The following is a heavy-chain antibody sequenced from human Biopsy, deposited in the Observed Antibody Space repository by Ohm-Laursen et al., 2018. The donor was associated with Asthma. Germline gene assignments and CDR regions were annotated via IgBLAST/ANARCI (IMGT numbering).Heavy chain of an antibody. CDR2: MYAGGSR. J-gene: IGHJ3*02. CDR3: VRAGDTNDYGPAFDI. V-gene: IGHV3-53*01. Sequence: SLRLSCTASGVNVTNNYMTWVRQAPGKGLEWVSIMYAGGSRFYADRVKGRFTISRDNSKNTLYLQMDSLRPEDTALYYCVRAGDTNDYGPAFDIWGLGTMVTVSS. D-gene: IGHD4-17*01. CDR1: GVNVTNNY.